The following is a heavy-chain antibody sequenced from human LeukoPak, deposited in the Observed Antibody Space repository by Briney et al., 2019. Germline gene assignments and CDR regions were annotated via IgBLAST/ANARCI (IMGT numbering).Heavy chain of an antibody. D-gene: IGHD3-22*01. CDR1: GVSINNYY. CDR2: IDTSGST. J-gene: IGHJ3*02. V-gene: IGHV4-4*07. Sequence: PSETLSLTCTVSGVSINNYYWSWIRQPAGKGLEWIGRIDTSGSTNYNPSLKSRVTMSIDTSKNQLSMKVNSVTAADTAVYYCAKSNGYGLIDIWGQGTMVTVSS. CDR3: AKSNGYGLIDI.